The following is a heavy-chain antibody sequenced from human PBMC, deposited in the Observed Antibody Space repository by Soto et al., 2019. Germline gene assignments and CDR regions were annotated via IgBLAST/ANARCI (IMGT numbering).Heavy chain of an antibody. Sequence: SGTLSLTCAVSGGSISSSSYYWGWIGQPPGKGLEWIGSIYYSGSTYYNPSLKSRVTISVDTSKNQFSLKLSSVTAADTAVYYCASHPGMYGSSGYTLDYWGQGTLVTVSS. J-gene: IGHJ4*02. CDR1: GGSISSSSYY. CDR2: IYYSGST. V-gene: IGHV4-39*01. D-gene: IGHD3-22*01. CDR3: ASHPGMYGSSGYTLDY.